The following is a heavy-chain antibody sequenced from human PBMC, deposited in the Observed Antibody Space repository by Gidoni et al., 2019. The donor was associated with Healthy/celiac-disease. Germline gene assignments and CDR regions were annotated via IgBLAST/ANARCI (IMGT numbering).Heavy chain of an antibody. V-gene: IGHV3-23*01. CDR3: AKNTRSGYYPWDY. Sequence: EVQLLEAGGGLVQPGGSLRLSCAASGFTFSSYAMSWVRQAPGKGLELVSAISGSGGSTYYADSVKGRFTISRDNSKNTLYLQMNSLRAEDTAVYYCAKNTRSGYYPWDYWGQGTLVTVSS. J-gene: IGHJ4*02. CDR1: GFTFSSYA. D-gene: IGHD3-3*01. CDR2: ISGSGGST.